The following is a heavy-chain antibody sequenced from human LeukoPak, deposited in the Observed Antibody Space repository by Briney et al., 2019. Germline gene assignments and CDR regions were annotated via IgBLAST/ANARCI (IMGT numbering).Heavy chain of an antibody. J-gene: IGHJ4*02. CDR2: ISSSSSYI. D-gene: IGHD2-21*02. CDR3: ARGPPYIVVVTAIGFFDY. CDR1: GFTFSSYS. V-gene: IGHV3-21*01. Sequence: PGGSLRLSCAASGFTFSSYSMNWVRQAPGKGLEWVSSISSSSSYIYYADSVKGRFTISRDNAKNSLYLQMNSLRAEDTAVYYCARGPPYIVVVTAIGFFDYWGQGTLVTVSS.